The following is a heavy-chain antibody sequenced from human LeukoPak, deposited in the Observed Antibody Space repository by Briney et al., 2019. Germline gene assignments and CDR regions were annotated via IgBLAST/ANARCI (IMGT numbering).Heavy chain of an antibody. V-gene: IGHV3-66*01. CDR2: IYSGGST. CDR1: GFTVSSNY. CDR3: ARDPVSISMVRGVTKYYYYGMDV. Sequence: PGGSLRLSCAASGFTVSSNYMSWVRQAPGKGLEWVSVIYSGGSTYYVDSVKGRFTISRANPKNTLYLQMNSLRAEDTAVYYCARDPVSISMVRGVTKYYYYGMDVWGQGTTVTVSS. D-gene: IGHD3-10*01. J-gene: IGHJ6*02.